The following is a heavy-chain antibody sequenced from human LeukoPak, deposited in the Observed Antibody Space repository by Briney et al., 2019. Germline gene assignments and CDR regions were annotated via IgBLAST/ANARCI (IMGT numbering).Heavy chain of an antibody. J-gene: IGHJ4*02. D-gene: IGHD3-9*01. CDR1: GYRSTTYW. Sequence: GESLKISCKGSGYRSTTYWISWVRQMSGKGLEWMGTIDPSDSYTKYSPPFQGHVTISADKSISTAYLQWSSLKASDTAVYYCARSLFDYDILTGHDYWGQGTLVTASS. V-gene: IGHV5-10-1*01. CDR2: IDPSDSYT. CDR3: ARSLFDYDILTGHDY.